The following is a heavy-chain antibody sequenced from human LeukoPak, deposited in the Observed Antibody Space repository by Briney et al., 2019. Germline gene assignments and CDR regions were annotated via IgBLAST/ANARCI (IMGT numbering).Heavy chain of an antibody. D-gene: IGHD2-2*01. CDR3: ALSRTLDY. CDR1: GFTFDDYA. J-gene: IGHJ4*02. CDR2: IKQDGSEK. Sequence: PGGSLRLSCAASGFTFDDYAMHWVRQAPGKGLEWVAKIKQDGSEKYYVDSVKGRFTISRDNAKNSLYLQMNSLRAEDTAVYYCALSRTLDYWGQGTLVTVSS. V-gene: IGHV3-7*01.